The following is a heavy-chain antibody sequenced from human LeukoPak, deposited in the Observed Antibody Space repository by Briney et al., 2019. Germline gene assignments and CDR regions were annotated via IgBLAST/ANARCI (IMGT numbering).Heavy chain of an antibody. CDR2: LYYSGST. V-gene: IGHV4-59*01. CDR3: ARGDMVRGVDGLRFDP. CDR1: GGSISSYY. D-gene: IGHD3-10*01. Sequence: SETLSLTCPASGGSISSYYWSWMRQPPSQGLAWIGYLYYSGSTNYNPSLKSRVTISVYTSKNQFSLTLSSVTAADTAVYYCARGDMVRGVDGLRFDPWGQGTLVTVSS. J-gene: IGHJ5*02.